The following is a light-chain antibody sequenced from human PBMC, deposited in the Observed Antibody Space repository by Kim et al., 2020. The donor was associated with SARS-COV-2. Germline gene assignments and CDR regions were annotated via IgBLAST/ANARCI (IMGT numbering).Light chain of an antibody. Sequence: QAGLTQPPSVSKGLRQTATLTCTGNSNNVGDEGAAWLQQHQGHPPKLLSYRNNNRPSGISERLSASKSGNTASLTITGLQPEDEAGYYCSAWDRSLSAWVFGGGTQLTVL. CDR2: RNN. J-gene: IGLJ3*02. CDR3: SAWDRSLSAWV. V-gene: IGLV10-54*01. CDR1: SNNVGDEG.